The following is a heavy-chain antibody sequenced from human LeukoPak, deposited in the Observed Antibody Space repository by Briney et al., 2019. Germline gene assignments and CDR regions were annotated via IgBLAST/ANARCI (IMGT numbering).Heavy chain of an antibody. J-gene: IGHJ4*02. CDR1: GYTFTGYY. CDR2: INPNSGGT. CDR3: ARDLSTVVTPAAPNFDY. V-gene: IGHV1-2*02. Sequence: ASVKVACKASGYTFTGYYMHWVRQAPGQGLEWMGWINPNSGGTNYAQKFQGRVTMTRDTSISTAYMELSRLRSDDTAVYYCARDLSTVVTPAAPNFDYWGQGTLVTVSS. D-gene: IGHD4-23*01.